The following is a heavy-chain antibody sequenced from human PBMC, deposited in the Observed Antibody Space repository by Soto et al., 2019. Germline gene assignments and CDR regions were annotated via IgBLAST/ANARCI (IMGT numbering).Heavy chain of an antibody. V-gene: IGHV4-34*01. J-gene: IGHJ4*02. D-gene: IGHD3-22*01. CDR1: GGSFSGYY. CDR3: ARVSKMIITVQGAAPDTYYFDS. CDR2: INHSGNT. Sequence: QVPLQQWGAGLLKPSETLSLTCAVYGGSFSGYYWNWIRQSPGTGLEWIGEINHSGNTNQNPSLKSRFTIPVDTSKNQFSLKVRSVTAADTAGYYCARVSKMIITVQGAAPDTYYFDSWGQGTLVTVSS.